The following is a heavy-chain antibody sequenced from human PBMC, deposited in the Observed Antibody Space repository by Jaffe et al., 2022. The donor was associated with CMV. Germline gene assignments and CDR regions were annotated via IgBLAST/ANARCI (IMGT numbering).Heavy chain of an antibody. V-gene: IGHV1-46*01. CDR2: INPSGGST. J-gene: IGHJ3*02. Sequence: QVQLVQSGAEVKKPGASVKVSCKASGYTFTSYYMHWVRQAPGQGLEWMGIINPSGGSTSYAQKFQGRVTMTRDTSTSTVYMELSSLRSEDTAVYYCARDQFSSQPPDGAFDIWGQGTMVTVSS. CDR3: ARDQFSSQPPDGAFDI. CDR1: GYTFTSYY. D-gene: IGHD6-6*01.